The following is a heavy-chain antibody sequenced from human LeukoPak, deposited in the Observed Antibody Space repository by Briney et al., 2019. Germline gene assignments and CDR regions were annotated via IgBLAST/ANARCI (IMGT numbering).Heavy chain of an antibody. CDR1: GFTFSSYG. CDR2: ISYDGSNK. CDR3: AKDRYYDSSGYFGGDY. D-gene: IGHD3-22*01. J-gene: IGHJ4*02. Sequence: GGSLRLSCIASGFTFSSYGMHWVRQAPGKGLEWVAVISYDGSNKYYADSVKGRFTISRDNSKNTLYLQMNSLRAEDTAVYYCAKDRYYDSSGYFGGDYWGQGTLVTVSS. V-gene: IGHV3-30*18.